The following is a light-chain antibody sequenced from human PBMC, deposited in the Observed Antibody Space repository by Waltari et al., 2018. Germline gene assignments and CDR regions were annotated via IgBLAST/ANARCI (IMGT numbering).Light chain of an antibody. CDR3: MHNIQLPT. V-gene: IGKV2-29*03. CDR1: QSLLHSDGRTR. J-gene: IGKJ1*01. Sequence: IVMTQSPLSLSVTPGQPASMSCKSSQSLLHSDGRTRLFWYLQKSGRSPRLLISEVSCRFSGVSDRFSGSGSGTDFTLNISRVEPEDVGIYFCMHNIQLPTFGQGTKVQI. CDR2: EVS.